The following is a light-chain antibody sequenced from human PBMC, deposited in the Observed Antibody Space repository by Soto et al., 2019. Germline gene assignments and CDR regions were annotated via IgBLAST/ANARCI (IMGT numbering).Light chain of an antibody. Sequence: EIVMTQSPATLSVSPGGRATLSCRASQSISDTLAWYQQKPGQAPRLLIHGASKRASGIPARFSGSGSGTDFTLTISSLEPEDFAVYYCQERTSWPPWTFGQGTKVDIK. CDR1: QSISDT. V-gene: IGKV3-11*01. J-gene: IGKJ1*01. CDR2: GAS. CDR3: QERTSWPPWT.